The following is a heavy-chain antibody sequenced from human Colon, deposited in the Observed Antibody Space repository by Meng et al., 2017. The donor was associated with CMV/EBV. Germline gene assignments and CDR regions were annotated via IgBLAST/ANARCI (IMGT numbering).Heavy chain of an antibody. D-gene: IGHD2-2*01. V-gene: IGHV3-21*05. Sequence: GGSLRLSCAASGFTFSSYDMTWVRQAPGKGLEWIAYISSSSTHIYYADSVRGRFTISRDNAKNSLYLQMNSLRAEDTAVYYCARGYCSTTTCMGGYWGQGTLVTVSS. J-gene: IGHJ4*02. CDR2: ISSSSTHI. CDR3: ARGYCSTTTCMGGY. CDR1: GFTFSSYD.